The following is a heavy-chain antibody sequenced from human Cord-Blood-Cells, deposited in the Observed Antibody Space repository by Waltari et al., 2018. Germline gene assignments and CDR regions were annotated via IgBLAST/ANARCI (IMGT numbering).Heavy chain of an antibody. CDR1: GGSISSSSYY. D-gene: IGHD3-9*01. CDR3: ARPQWGYFDWLFAFDI. V-gene: IGHV4-39*01. Sequence: QLQLQESGPGLVKPSETLSLTCTVSGGSISSSSYYWGWIRQPPGKGLEWIGGIYYSGSTYYHPSLKGRVTIAVDTSKNQFSLKLSSVTAADTAVYYCARPQWGYFDWLFAFDIWGQGTMVTVSS. J-gene: IGHJ3*02. CDR2: IYYSGST.